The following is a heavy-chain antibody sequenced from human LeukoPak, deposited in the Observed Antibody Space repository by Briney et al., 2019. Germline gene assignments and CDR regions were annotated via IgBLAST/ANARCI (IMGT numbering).Heavy chain of an antibody. CDR2: ISGSGGST. CDR1: GFTFSSYA. V-gene: IGHV3-23*01. Sequence: PGGSLRLSCAASGFTFSSYAMSWVRQAPGKGLEWVSAISGSGGSTYYADSVKGRFTISRDNSKNTLYLQMNSLRGEDKAVYYCAKDIYYDSSGYQDFDYWGQGTLVTVSS. CDR3: AKDIYYDSSGYQDFDY. D-gene: IGHD3-22*01. J-gene: IGHJ4*02.